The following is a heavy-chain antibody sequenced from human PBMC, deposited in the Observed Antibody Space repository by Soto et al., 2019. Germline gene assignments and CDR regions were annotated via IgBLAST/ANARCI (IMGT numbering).Heavy chain of an antibody. V-gene: IGHV1-3*01. CDR1: GYTFTSYA. D-gene: IGHD4-17*01. J-gene: IGHJ4*02. CDR3: ARDDPTSRLRWPD. CDR2: INAGNGNT. Sequence: QVQLVQSGAEVKKPGASVKVSCKASGYTFTSYAMHWVRQAPGQRLEWMGWINAGNGNTKYSQRFQGRVTITRDTSASTAYMELSSLRSEDTAVYYCARDDPTSRLRWPDWGQGTLVTVSS.